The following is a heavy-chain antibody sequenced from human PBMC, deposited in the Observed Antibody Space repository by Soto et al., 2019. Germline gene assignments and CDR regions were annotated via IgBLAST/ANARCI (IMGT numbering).Heavy chain of an antibody. CDR2: IYYSGST. J-gene: IGHJ4*02. CDR3: ARDMVMEQWLTEPE. Sequence: QVQLQESGPGLVKPSQTLSLTCTVSGGSISSGGYYWSWIRQHPGKGLEWIGYIYYSGSTYYNPSLKSRVTISVDTSKNQFSLKLSSVTAADTAVYYCARDMVMEQWLTEPEWGQGTLVTVSS. D-gene: IGHD6-19*01. CDR1: GGSISSGGYY. V-gene: IGHV4-31*03.